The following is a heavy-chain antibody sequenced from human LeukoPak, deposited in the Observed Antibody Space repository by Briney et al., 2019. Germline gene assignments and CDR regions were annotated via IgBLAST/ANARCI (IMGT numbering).Heavy chain of an antibody. V-gene: IGHV1-69*06. Sequence: SVKVSCKASGGTFSSYAISWVRQAPGQGLEWMGGIIPIFGTANYAQKFQGRVTITADTSTGTAYMELRSLRSDDTAMYYCARANNWNYALGYWGQGTLVTVSS. CDR3: ARANNWNYALGY. CDR1: GGTFSSYA. J-gene: IGHJ4*02. D-gene: IGHD1-7*01. CDR2: IIPIFGTA.